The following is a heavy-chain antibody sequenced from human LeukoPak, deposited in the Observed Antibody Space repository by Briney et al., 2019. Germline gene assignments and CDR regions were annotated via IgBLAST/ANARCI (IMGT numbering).Heavy chain of an antibody. D-gene: IGHD4-23*01. CDR3: AKDIGLYGGNLRGFIDAFDI. CDR1: GFTLSSYA. CDR2: ISYDGSNK. V-gene: IGHV3-30*18. J-gene: IGHJ3*02. Sequence: GGALRLSCAASGFTLSSYAMSWVRPAPGQGLGGGAVISYDGSNKYYADSVKGRFTISRDNSKNTLYLQMNSLRAEDTAVYYCAKDIGLYGGNLRGFIDAFDIWGQGTMVTVSS.